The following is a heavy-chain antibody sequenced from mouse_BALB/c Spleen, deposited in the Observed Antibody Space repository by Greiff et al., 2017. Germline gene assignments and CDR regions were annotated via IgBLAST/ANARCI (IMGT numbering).Heavy chain of an antibody. CDR1: GFTFSSYA. J-gene: IGHJ4*01. D-gene: IGHD2-1*01. CDR2: ISSGGSYT. CDR3: AVYYGNSYAMDY. V-gene: IGHV5-9-4*01. Sequence: EVQVVESGGGLVKPGGSLKLSCAASGFTFSSYAMSWVRQSPEKRLEWVAEISSGGSYTYYPDTVTGRFTISRDNAKNTLYLEMSSLRSEDTAMYYCAVYYGNSYAMDYWGQGTSVTVSA.